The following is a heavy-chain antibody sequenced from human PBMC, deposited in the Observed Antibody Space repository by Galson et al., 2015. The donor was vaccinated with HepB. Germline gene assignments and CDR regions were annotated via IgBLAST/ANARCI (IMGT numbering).Heavy chain of an antibody. D-gene: IGHD2-15*01. Sequence: SLRLSCAASGFTFSNYDMHWVRQAPGKGLEWVALISHDGDDEYYTDSVKGRFTISRDNSKNTLFLQMNSLRAEDAAVYYCAGDLNQGGELDYWGQGTLVAVSA. CDR3: AGDLNQGGELDY. J-gene: IGHJ4*02. CDR1: GFTFSNYD. V-gene: IGHV3-30*03. CDR2: ISHDGDDE.